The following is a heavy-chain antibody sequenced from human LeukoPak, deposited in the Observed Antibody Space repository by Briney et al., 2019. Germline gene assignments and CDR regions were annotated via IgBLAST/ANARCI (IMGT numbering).Heavy chain of an antibody. CDR3: ATLVGGYYRGALDY. Sequence: ASVKVSCKVSGYTLTELSMHWVRQAPGKGLEWMGGFDPEDGETIYAQEFQGRVTMTEDTSTDTAYMELSSLRSEDTAVYYCATLVGGYYRGALDYWGQGTLVTVSS. D-gene: IGHD3-3*01. V-gene: IGHV1-24*01. CDR1: GYTLTELS. CDR2: FDPEDGET. J-gene: IGHJ4*02.